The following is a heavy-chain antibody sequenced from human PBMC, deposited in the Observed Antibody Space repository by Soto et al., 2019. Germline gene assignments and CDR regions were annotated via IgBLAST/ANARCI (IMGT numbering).Heavy chain of an antibody. CDR2: INSDGSTT. CDR3: ARESTSGYYRTPTGAFDI. CDR1: GLTFRNYW. J-gene: IGHJ3*02. D-gene: IGHD3-22*01. Sequence: EVQLVESEGGLVQPGGSLRLSCAASGLTFRNYWMHWVRQPPGKGLVWVSRINSDGSTTNYADSVKGRFTISRDNAKNTLYLQMSSLRAEDTAVYYCARESTSGYYRTPTGAFDIWGQGTMVTVSS. V-gene: IGHV3-74*01.